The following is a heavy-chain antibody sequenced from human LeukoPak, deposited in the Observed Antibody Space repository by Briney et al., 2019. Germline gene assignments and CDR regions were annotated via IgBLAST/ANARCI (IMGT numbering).Heavy chain of an antibody. J-gene: IGHJ4*02. V-gene: IGHV3-7*01. CDR1: GFTFSSYA. CDR2: INQDGTEK. D-gene: IGHD3-10*01. CDR3: AKLAKYFYGWETYYFFEH. Sequence: QPEGSLRLSCAASGFTFSSYAMSWVRQAPGKGLEWVANINQDGTEKYYVDSVKGRFTISRDNAKNSLYLQMNSLRVEDTAVYYCAKLAKYFYGWETYYFFEHWGQGTPVTASS.